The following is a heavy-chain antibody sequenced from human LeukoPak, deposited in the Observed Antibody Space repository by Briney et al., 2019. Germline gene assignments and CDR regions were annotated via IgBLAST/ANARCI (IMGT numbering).Heavy chain of an antibody. Sequence: PGGSLRLSCAASGFAFSTYSMNWVRLAPGKGLEWVSSISSSSNYIYYADSVKGRFTISRDNANNLLYLQMNSLRGEDTAVYYCTRDRSRAEDDWGQGTLVTVSS. CDR1: GFAFSTYS. CDR2: ISSSSNYI. J-gene: IGHJ4*02. V-gene: IGHV3-21*01. D-gene: IGHD1-14*01. CDR3: TRDRSRAEDD.